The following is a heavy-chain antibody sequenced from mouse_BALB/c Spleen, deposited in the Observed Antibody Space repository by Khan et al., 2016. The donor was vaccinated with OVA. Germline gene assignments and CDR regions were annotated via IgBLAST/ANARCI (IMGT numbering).Heavy chain of an antibody. V-gene: IGHV3-1*02. Sequence: EVQLQESGPDLVKPSQSLSLTCTVTGYSITSGYSWHWIRQFPGNKLEWMGYIYHSGTINYNPSLKSRFSITRDPSKNLFFLQLNSVTTEDTATYYFARDGNYMDYWGQGTSVTVSS. CDR2: IYHSGTI. CDR1: GYSITSGYS. D-gene: IGHD2-1*01. CDR3: ARDGNYMDY. J-gene: IGHJ4*01.